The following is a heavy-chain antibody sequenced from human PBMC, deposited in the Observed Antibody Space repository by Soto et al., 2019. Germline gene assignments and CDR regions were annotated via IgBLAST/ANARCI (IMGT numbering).Heavy chain of an antibody. Sequence: GGSLRLSCAASGFTFSTYGMSWVRQAPGKGLEWVSTIGRDGGNRYYADSVKGRFTISRDNSKNTLFLQMSSLRAEDTALYYCAKGYEAVVPATRVFDYWGPGTLVTVSS. CDR1: GFTFSTYG. D-gene: IGHD2-2*01. J-gene: IGHJ4*02. CDR2: IGRDGGNR. CDR3: AKGYEAVVPATRVFDY. V-gene: IGHV3-23*01.